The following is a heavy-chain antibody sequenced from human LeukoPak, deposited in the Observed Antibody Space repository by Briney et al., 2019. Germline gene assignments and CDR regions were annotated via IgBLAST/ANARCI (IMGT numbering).Heavy chain of an antibody. CDR2: ISSRSSNK. Sequence: PGGSLRLSCAASGFTFSNYYMSWIRQAPGKGLVWVSYISSRSSNKEYADSVKRRFTISRDNTKNTLHLQMNSLRAEDTAVYYCAGGGYTYGLYWGQGDLVTVSS. J-gene: IGHJ4*02. D-gene: IGHD5-18*01. CDR1: GFTFSNYY. CDR3: AGGGYTYGLY. V-gene: IGHV3-11*06.